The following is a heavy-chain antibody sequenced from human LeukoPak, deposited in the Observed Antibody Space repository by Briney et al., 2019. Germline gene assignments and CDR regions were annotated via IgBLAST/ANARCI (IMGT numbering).Heavy chain of an antibody. J-gene: IGHJ4*02. CDR1: GGSMSDYY. Sequence: SEALSLTCTVSGGSMSDYYWSWIRQPPGKGLEWIGCIYYSGITDYNTSLKSRVTMSVDTSQNQFSLKLRSVTAADSVVYYGARVYATGPFDYWGQGTLVTAST. D-gene: IGHD2-8*01. CDR3: ARVYATGPFDY. CDR2: IYYSGIT. V-gene: IGHV4-59*01.